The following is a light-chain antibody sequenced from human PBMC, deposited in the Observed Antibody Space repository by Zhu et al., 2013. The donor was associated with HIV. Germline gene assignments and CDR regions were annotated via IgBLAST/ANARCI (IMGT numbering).Light chain of an antibody. J-gene: IGKJ2*01. CDR1: QSVSSSY. CDR3: QQYDTSPYA. Sequence: NFLTQSPGTLSLFPGERVTLSCRASQSVSSSYLAWYQYRPGQAPRLLIYGAIWRATGIPDRFSGSGSGTHFTLTINRLEPEDFAVYYCQQYDTSPYAFGQGTRVEIK. CDR2: GAI. V-gene: IGKV3-20*01.